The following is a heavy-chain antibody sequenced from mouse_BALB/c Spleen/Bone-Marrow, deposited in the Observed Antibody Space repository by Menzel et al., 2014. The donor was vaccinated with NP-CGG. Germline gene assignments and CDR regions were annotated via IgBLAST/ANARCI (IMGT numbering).Heavy chain of an antibody. CDR3: ARHHRCAYYMDY. V-gene: IGHV1S130*01. CDR1: GFTFTNTW. D-gene: IGHD2-14*01. CDR2: IHPTSGNT. J-gene: IGHJ2*02. Sequence: QVQLQQSGAELVKPGASVKLSCTASGFTFTNTWIHWVKQRPGQGLEWIGEIHPTSGNTNYNPKFQGKATMTADTSSSPAYMDLSSLTSAVSSVSYSARHHRCAYYMDYWGQGTSLTVSS.